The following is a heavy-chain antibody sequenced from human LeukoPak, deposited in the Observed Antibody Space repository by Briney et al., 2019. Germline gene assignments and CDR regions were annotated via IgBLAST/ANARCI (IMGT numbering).Heavy chain of an antibody. CDR3: ATGVYCATTPCPGYGNYYYFMDV. J-gene: IGHJ6*03. Sequence: ASVKVSCKVSVFTRSELSMHWVRQPPGKGLDLVGGFDPNDGETVYAERFRDRVILTDARSSNTAYMALSSLGADDTGVYYCATGVYCATTPCPGYGNYYYFMDVWGEGTTVTV. D-gene: IGHD2-21*01. CDR1: VFTRSELS. CDR2: FDPNDGET. V-gene: IGHV1-24*01.